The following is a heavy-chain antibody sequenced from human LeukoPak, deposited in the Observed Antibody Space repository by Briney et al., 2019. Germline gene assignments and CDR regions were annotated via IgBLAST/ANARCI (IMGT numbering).Heavy chain of an antibody. CDR1: GFTFSSYW. CDR2: IDSDGSST. CDR3: ARDKSGGSVTTSFDY. V-gene: IGHV3-74*01. Sequence: PGGSLRLSCAASGFTFSSYWMHWVRQAPGKGLVWVSRIDSDGSSTSYADSVKGRFTISRDNAKNTLYLQMNSLSAEDTAVYYCARDKSGGSVTTSFDYWGQGTLVTVSS. J-gene: IGHJ4*02. D-gene: IGHD4-17*01.